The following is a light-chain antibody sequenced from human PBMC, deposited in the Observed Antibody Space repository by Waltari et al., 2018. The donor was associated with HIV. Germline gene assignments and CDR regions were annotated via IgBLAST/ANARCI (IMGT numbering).Light chain of an antibody. CDR2: KNI. CDR1: YSNIGSDN. J-gene: IGLJ1*01. CDR3: TGWDASLSEYV. Sequence: QSVLTQPPSASGTPGQRVTISCSGPYSNIGSDNVYWYQHLPGPAPKLLIYKNIQRPSGVPDRFSGSKSGASAYLAISGLRSEDEADYYCTGWDASLSEYVFGPGTRVTV. V-gene: IGLV1-47*01.